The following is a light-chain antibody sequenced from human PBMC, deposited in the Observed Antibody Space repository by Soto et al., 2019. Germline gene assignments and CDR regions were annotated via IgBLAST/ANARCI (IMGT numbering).Light chain of an antibody. CDR2: GAS. Sequence: DIVLTQSPGTLSLSPGERASLSCRASQSVSSGHLAWYQQKPGQAPRLLIYGASSRATGIPDRFRASASGTDFTLTISRLEPEDFAVYFCQQYGGSPAITFGQGTRPEIK. CDR3: QQYGGSPAIT. V-gene: IGKV3-20*01. CDR1: QSVSSGH. J-gene: IGKJ5*01.